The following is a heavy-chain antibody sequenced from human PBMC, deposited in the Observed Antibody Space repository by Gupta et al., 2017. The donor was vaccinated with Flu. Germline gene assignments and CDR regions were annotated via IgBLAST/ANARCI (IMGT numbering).Heavy chain of an antibody. Sequence: FNNYAMTWVRQAPGKGLEWVSSIISGGSTYYADSVKGRFTISRDNSKNTLFLQMNSLRAEDTAVYYCAKHSYDFLYNWFDPWGQGTLVTVSS. CDR1: FNNYA. J-gene: IGHJ5*02. CDR3: AKHSYDFLYNWFDP. D-gene: IGHD3-3*01. CDR2: IISGGST. V-gene: IGHV3-23*01.